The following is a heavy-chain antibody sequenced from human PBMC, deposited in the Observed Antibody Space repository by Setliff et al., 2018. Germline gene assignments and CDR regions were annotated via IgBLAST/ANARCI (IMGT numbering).Heavy chain of an antibody. V-gene: IGHV1-69*06. CDR1: GATFSSYA. CDR3: ARQLSRRWLHTKRPGRYFDY. CDR2: IIPIFGTA. Sequence: SVKVSCKASGATFSSYAISWVRQAPGQGLEWMGGIIPIFGTANYAQKFQGRVTITADKSTSTAYMELSSLRSEDTAVYYCARQLSRRWLHTKRPGRYFDYWGQGTLVTVSS. D-gene: IGHD5-12*01. J-gene: IGHJ4*02.